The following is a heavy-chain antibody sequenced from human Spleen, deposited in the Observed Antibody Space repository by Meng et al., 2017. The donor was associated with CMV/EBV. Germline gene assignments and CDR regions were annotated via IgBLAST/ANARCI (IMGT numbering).Heavy chain of an antibody. V-gene: IGHV3-9*03. CDR2: ISWNSGSI. CDR1: GFTFGDYA. CDR3: AKDIYSSTFGYFDY. Sequence: SLKISCAASGFTFGDYAMHWVRQAPGKGLEWVSGISWNSGSIGYADSVKGRFTISRDNAKNSLYLQMNSLRAEDMALYYCAKDIYSSTFGYFDYWGQGTLVTVSS. D-gene: IGHD6-13*01. J-gene: IGHJ4*02.